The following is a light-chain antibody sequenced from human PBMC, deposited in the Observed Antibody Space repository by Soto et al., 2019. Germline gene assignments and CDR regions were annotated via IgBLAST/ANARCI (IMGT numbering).Light chain of an antibody. V-gene: IGKV1-33*01. Sequence: DIQMTQSPSSLSASVGDRVTITCQASQDTSNYLNWYQQKPGKAPKLLIYDASNLETGVPSRFSGSGSGTDFTFTISSLQPADIATYYCQQYGNLPPTFGGGTQVEIK. CDR1: QDTSNY. J-gene: IGKJ4*01. CDR2: DAS. CDR3: QQYGNLPPT.